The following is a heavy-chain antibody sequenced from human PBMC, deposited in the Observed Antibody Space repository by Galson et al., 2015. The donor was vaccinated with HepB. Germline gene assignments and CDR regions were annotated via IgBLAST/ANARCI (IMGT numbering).Heavy chain of an antibody. CDR3: ARGRNYYDSTGSYDH. V-gene: IGHV3-30*03. Sequence: SLRLSCAASGFSFSSYGMHWVRQAPGTGLEWVAAVSYDGINKYYSDSLKGRFTISRDNSKNPLYLQMNSPRVEDTAVYYCARGRNYYDSTGSYDHWGQGTLVTVSS. CDR1: GFSFSSYG. D-gene: IGHD3-22*01. J-gene: IGHJ4*02. CDR2: VSYDGINK.